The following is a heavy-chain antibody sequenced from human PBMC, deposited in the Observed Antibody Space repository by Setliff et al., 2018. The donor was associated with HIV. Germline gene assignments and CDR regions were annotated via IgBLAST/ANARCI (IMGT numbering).Heavy chain of an antibody. D-gene: IGHD3-3*01. J-gene: IGHJ4*02. V-gene: IGHV4-59*08. CDR1: GVSISSHS. CDR3: ARGPLTIFGVVIIPNYFGY. CDR2: IYYSGST. Sequence: SETLSLTCPVSGVSISSHSWTWIRQPPGKGLEWIGNIYYSGSTYYNPSLKSRVTISIRTSKNQFSLKLSSVTAADTAVYYCARGPLTIFGVVIIPNYFGYWGQGTLVTVSS.